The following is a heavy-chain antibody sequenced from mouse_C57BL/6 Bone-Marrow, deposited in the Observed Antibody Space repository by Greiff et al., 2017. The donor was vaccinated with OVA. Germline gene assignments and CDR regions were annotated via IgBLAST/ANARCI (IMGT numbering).Heavy chain of an antibody. CDR1: GYTFTSYW. CDR2: IHPSDSDT. J-gene: IGHJ1*03. D-gene: IGHD1-1*01. Sequence: QVQLQQPGAELVKPGASVKVSCKASGYTFTSYWMHWVKQRPGQGLEWIGRIHPSDSDTNYNQKFKGKATLTVDKSSSTSYMQLSSLTSEDSAVYYCAIPALYYYGSSFWYFDVWGTGTTVTVSS. V-gene: IGHV1-74*01. CDR3: AIPALYYYGSSFWYFDV.